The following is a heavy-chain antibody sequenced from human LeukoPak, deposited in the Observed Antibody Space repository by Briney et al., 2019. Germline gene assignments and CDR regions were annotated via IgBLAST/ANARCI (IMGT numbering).Heavy chain of an antibody. J-gene: IGHJ6*02. CDR1: GFTFRDYW. CDR2: IEPDGSEK. V-gene: IGHV3-7*01. Sequence: GESLRLSCAASGFTFRDYWMTWVRHAAGKGLEWVASIEPDGSEKYYADSVKGRFTLSRDNVENSLYLQMNTLRVDDTAVYYCAQGHYHMDVGGHGTTVTVSS. CDR3: AQGHYHMDV.